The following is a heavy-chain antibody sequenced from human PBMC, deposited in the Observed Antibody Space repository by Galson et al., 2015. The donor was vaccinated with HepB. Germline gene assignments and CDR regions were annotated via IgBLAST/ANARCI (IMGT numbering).Heavy chain of an antibody. D-gene: IGHD4-17*01. CDR1: GGTFSSYT. CDR2: IIPILGIA. J-gene: IGHJ4*02. CDR3: ASPNDYGDYGGDFDY. V-gene: IGHV1-69*02. Sequence: SVKVSCKASGGTFSSYTISWVRQAPGQGLEWMGRIIPILGIANYAQKFQGRVTITADKSTSTAYMELSSLRSEDTAVYYCASPNDYGDYGGDFDYWGQGTLVTVSS.